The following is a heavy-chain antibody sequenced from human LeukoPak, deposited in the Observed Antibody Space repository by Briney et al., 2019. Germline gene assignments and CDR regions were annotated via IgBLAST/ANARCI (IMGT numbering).Heavy chain of an antibody. CDR3: ARGGYSGYDLLDY. CDR1: GYTFTGYY. J-gene: IGHJ4*02. V-gene: IGHV1-2*02. Sequence: ASVKVSCKASGYTFTGYYMHWVRQAPGQGLEWMGWINPNSGGTNYVQKFQGRVTMTKDTSISTAYMELSRLRSDDTAVYYCARGGYSGYDLLDYWGQGTLVTVSS. D-gene: IGHD5-12*01. CDR2: INPNSGGT.